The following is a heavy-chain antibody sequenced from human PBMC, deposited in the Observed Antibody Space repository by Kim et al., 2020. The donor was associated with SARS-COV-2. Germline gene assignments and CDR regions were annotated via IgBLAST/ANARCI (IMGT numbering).Heavy chain of an antibody. CDR1: GYTFTSYG. V-gene: IGHV1-18*04. D-gene: IGHD2-2*01. CDR3: ARAKVECSSTSCSFWFDP. J-gene: IGHJ5*02. Sequence: ASVKVSCKASGYTFTSYGISWVRQAPGQGLEWMGWISAYNGNTNYAQKLQGRVTMTTDTSTSTAYMELRSLRSDDTAVYYCARAKVECSSTSCSFWFDPWGQGTLVTVSS. CDR2: ISAYNGNT.